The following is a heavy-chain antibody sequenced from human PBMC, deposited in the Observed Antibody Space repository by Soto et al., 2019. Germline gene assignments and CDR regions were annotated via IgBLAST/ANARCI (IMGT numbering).Heavy chain of an antibody. CDR2: IYWDDDK. D-gene: IGHD6-19*01. CDR3: AWALSRRGLYVPWFDP. J-gene: IGHJ5*02. Sequence: SGPTLVNPTQTLTLTCTLSGFSLSTSGVGVGWIRQPPGKALEWLALIYWDDDKRYSPSLKSRLTITKDTSKNQVVLTMTKMDPVDTATYYCAWALSRRGLYVPWFDPWGQGTLVTVSS. CDR1: GFSLSTSGVG. V-gene: IGHV2-5*02.